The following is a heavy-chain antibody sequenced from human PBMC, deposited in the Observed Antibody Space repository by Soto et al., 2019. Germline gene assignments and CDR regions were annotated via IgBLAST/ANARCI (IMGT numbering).Heavy chain of an antibody. D-gene: IGHD3-10*01. Sequence: GESLKISCAASGFTFSNAWMSWVRQAPGKGLEWVGRIKSKTDGGTTDYAAPVKGRFTISRDDSKNTLYLQMNSLKTEDTAVYYCTTDLVLLWFGEFNYWGQGTLVTVSS. CDR3: TTDLVLLWFGEFNY. V-gene: IGHV3-15*01. CDR2: IKSKTDGGTT. CDR1: GFTFSNAW. J-gene: IGHJ4*02.